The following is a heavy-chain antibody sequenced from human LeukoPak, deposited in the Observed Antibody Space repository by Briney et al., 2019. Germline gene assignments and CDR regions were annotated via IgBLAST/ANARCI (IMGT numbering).Heavy chain of an antibody. CDR1: GFTFSNYW. Sequence: GGSLRLSCAASGFTFSNYWMSWVRQAPGKGLEWVSAISGSGGSTYYADSVKGRFTISRDNSKNTLYLQMNSLRAEDTAVYYCAKTHRTYYYDSSGYNDAFDIWGQGTMVTVSS. CDR2: ISGSGGST. V-gene: IGHV3-23*01. CDR3: AKTHRTYYYDSSGYNDAFDI. D-gene: IGHD3-22*01. J-gene: IGHJ3*02.